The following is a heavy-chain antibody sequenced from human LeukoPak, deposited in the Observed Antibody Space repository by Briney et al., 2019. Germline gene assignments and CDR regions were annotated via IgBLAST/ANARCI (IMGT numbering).Heavy chain of an antibody. CDR1: GGSISSGDYY. J-gene: IGHJ4*02. D-gene: IGHD3-22*01. CDR2: IYYSGST. CDR3: ARVAPDYYDSSGYLRSFDY. V-gene: IGHV4-30-4*08. Sequence: SQTLSLTCTVSGGSISSGDYYWSWIRQPPGKGLEWIGYIYYSGSTYYNPSLKSRVTISVDTSKNQFSLKLSSVTAADTAVCYCARVAPDYYDSSGYLRSFDYWGQGTLVTVSS.